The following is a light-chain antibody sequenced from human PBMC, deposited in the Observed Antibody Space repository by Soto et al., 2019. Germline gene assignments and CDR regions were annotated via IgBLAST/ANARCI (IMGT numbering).Light chain of an antibody. J-gene: IGLJ3*02. CDR1: TSNIGTNA. CDR3: ATWGDSLNGWV. Sequence: QSVLTQPPSASGTPGQRVTISCSGGTSNIGTNAVNWYQQLPGTAPKLLIYNNNQRPSGVSDRFSGSKSGTSASLAISGLQSEDEADYYCATWGDSLNGWVFGGGTKLTVL. V-gene: IGLV1-44*01. CDR2: NNN.